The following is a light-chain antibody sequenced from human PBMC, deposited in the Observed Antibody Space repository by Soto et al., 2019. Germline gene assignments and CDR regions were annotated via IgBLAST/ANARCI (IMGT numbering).Light chain of an antibody. V-gene: IGLV2-8*01. CDR2: EVS. CDR1: SGDVGGYNY. J-gene: IGLJ2*01. CDR3: SSYAGNNIVV. Sequence: QSVLTQPPSVSGSPGQSVTISCSGTSGDVGGYNYVSWYQQHPGTAPKLVIYEVSERPSAVPDRFSGSKSGNTASLTVSGLQAADEADYYCSSYAGNNIVVFGGGTKLTVL.